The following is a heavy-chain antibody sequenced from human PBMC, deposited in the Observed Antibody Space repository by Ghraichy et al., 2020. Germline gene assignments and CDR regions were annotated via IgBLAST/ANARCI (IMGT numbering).Heavy chain of an antibody. CDR1: GLTFSSYA. CDR2: ISGNGGST. J-gene: IGHJ4*02. D-gene: IGHD6-13*01. CDR3: AKEGDSRSWYRGPEYFDC. Sequence: GGSLRLSCTASGLTFSSYAMSWVRQAPGKGLEWVSTISGNGGSTYYADSGKGQFTVSRDNSKNTVYLQMNSLSAEDAAVYYCAKEGDSRSWYRGPEYFDCWRRGTLVSV. V-gene: IGHV3-23*01.